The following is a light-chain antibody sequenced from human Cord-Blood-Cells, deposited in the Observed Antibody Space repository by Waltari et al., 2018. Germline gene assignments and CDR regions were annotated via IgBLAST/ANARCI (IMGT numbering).Light chain of an antibody. CDR1: SSDVGGYNY. CDR2: DVS. Sequence: QSALTPPASVSVSPGQSITIPCTGTSSDVGGYNYVSWYQQHPSKTPKLMIYDVSKRPSGVSNRFSGSKSGNTASLTISGLQAEDEADYYCSSYTSSSTLVFGGGTKLTVL. V-gene: IGLV2-14*01. J-gene: IGLJ3*02. CDR3: SSYTSSSTLV.